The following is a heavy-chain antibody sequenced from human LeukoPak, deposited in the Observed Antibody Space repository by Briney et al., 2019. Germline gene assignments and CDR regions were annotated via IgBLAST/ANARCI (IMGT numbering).Heavy chain of an antibody. CDR3: ARHRPAISGFDY. D-gene: IGHD5-24*01. J-gene: IGHJ4*02. V-gene: IGHV4-34*01. Sequence: SETLSLTCAVYGGSFSGYYWSWIRQPPGKGLEWIGEINHSGSTNYNPSLKSRVTISVDTSKNQFSLKLSSVTATDTALYYCARHRPAISGFDYWGQGTLVTVSS. CDR1: GGSFSGYY. CDR2: INHSGST.